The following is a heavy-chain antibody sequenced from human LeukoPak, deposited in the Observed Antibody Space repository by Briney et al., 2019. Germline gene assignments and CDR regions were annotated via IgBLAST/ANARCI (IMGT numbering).Heavy chain of an antibody. CDR2: IYYSGSGST. CDR1: GGSISSYY. V-gene: IGHV4-59*01. D-gene: IGHD6-13*01. J-gene: IGHJ5*02. CDR3: ARSGESSSWYPSDWFDP. Sequence: SETLSLTCTVSGGSISSYYWSWIRKPPGKGLEWLGYIYYSGSGSTNYNPSLKSRVSISVDTSKNQFSLKLSSVTAADTAVYYCARSGESSSWYPSDWFDPWGQGTLVTVSS.